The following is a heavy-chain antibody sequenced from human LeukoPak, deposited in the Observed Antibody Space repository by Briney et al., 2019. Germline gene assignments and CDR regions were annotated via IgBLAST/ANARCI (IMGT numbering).Heavy chain of an antibody. Sequence: SVKLSCKASGPTFTSYAISWVRQAPGQGLEWMGGTIPIVGTANYAQKFQGRVTITTDESTSTAYMELRSLRSEDTAVYYCARDAGIAARPVYYYYYYMDVWGKGTTVTVSS. CDR2: TIPIVGTA. V-gene: IGHV1-69*05. D-gene: IGHD6-6*01. CDR3: ARDAGIAARPVYYYYYYMDV. J-gene: IGHJ6*03. CDR1: GPTFTSYA.